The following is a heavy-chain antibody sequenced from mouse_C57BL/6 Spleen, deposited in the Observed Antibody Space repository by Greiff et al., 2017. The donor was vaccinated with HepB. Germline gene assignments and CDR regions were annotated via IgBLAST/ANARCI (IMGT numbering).Heavy chain of an antibody. CDR1: GYTFTSYW. D-gene: IGHD2-4*01. CDR2: INPSSGYT. J-gene: IGHJ2*01. Sequence: QVQLKQSGAELAKPGASVKLSCKASGYTFTSYWMHWVKQRPGQGLEWIGYINPSSGYTKYNQKFKDKATLTADKSSITAYMQLSSLTYEDSAVYYCARGDDDGVVDYWGQGTTLTVSS. CDR3: ARGDDDGVVDY. V-gene: IGHV1-7*01.